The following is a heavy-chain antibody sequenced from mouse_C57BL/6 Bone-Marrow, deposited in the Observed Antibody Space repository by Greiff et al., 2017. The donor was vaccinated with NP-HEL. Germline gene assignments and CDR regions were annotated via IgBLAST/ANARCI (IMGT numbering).Heavy chain of an antibody. J-gene: IGHJ2*01. V-gene: IGHV1-55*01. D-gene: IGHD2-3*01. CDR3: ARRGMVTDYFDY. CDR1: GYTFTSYW. Sequence: QVQLQQPGAELVKPGASVKMSCKASGYTFTSYWITWVKQRPGQGLEWIGDIYPGSGSTNYNEKFKSKATLTVDTSSSTAYMQLSSLTSEDSAVYYCARRGMVTDYFDYWGQGTTLTVSS. CDR2: IYPGSGST.